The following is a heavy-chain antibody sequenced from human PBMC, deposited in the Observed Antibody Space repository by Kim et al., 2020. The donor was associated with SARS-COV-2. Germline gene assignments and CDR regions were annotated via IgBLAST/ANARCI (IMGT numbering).Heavy chain of an antibody. D-gene: IGHD6-13*01. CDR1: GFTLSDYY. J-gene: IGHJ4*02. CDR2: ISTHGNLI. V-gene: IGHV3-11*01. CDR3: ARFAYSSSLYLDY. Sequence: GGSLRLSCAASGFTLSDYYMTWIRRAPGEGLEWISYISTHGNLINYADSVKGRFTISRDKAKNSLYLQMNSLRAEDTAVYYCARFAYSSSLYLDYWGQGT.